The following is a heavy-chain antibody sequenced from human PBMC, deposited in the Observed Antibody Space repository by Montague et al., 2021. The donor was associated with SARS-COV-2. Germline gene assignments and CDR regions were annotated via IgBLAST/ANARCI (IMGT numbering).Heavy chain of an antibody. CDR3: ARESAYYYGSGSYFDY. J-gene: IGHJ4*02. Sequence: SLRLSCAASGFTFSSYRMNWVRQAPGKGLEWVSSISSSSSYIYYADSVKGRFTISRDNAKNSLYLQMNSLRTEDTAVYYCARESAYYYGSGSYFDYWGQGTLVTVSS. V-gene: IGHV3-21*01. D-gene: IGHD3-10*01. CDR2: ISSSSSYI. CDR1: GFTFSSYR.